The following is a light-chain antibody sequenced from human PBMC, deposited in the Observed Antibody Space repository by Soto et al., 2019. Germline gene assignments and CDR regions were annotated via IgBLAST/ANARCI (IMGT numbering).Light chain of an antibody. J-gene: IGKJ5*01. V-gene: IGKV1-39*01. Sequence: DIQMTQSPSSLSASVGDRFTITCRASQVISTYLNWYQQKPGKAPKLLIYAASSLQSGVPSRFSGSGSETDFTLTISSLQPEDFATYYCQQSYSTPRTFGQGTRREIK. CDR3: QQSYSTPRT. CDR1: QVISTY. CDR2: AAS.